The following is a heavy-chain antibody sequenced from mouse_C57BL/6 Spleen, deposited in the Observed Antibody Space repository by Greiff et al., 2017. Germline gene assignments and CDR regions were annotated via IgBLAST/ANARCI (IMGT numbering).Heavy chain of an antibody. J-gene: IGHJ3*01. Sequence: VQLQQSGPELVKPGASVKISCKASGYSFTGYYMNWVKQSPEKSLEWIGEINPSTGGTTYNQKFKAKATLTVDKSSSTAYMQLKSLTSEDSAVYYCARRLHQAWFAYWGQGTLVTVSA. CDR1: GYSFTGYY. V-gene: IGHV1-42*01. CDR2: INPSTGGT. D-gene: IGHD6-1*01. CDR3: ARRLHQAWFAY.